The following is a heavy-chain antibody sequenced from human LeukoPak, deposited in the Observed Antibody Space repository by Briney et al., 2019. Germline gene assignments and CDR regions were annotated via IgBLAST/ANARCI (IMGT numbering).Heavy chain of an antibody. D-gene: IGHD6-6*01. J-gene: IGHJ1*01. Sequence: SETLSLTCIVSGGSISSSNYYWGWIRQPPGKGLEWIGSIYYSGSTYYNPSLKSRVTISVDTSKNQFSLKLSSVTAADTAVYYCARGGAARLHFQNWGQGTLVTVSS. V-gene: IGHV4-39*01. CDR2: IYYSGST. CDR3: ARGGAARLHFQN. CDR1: GGSISSSNYY.